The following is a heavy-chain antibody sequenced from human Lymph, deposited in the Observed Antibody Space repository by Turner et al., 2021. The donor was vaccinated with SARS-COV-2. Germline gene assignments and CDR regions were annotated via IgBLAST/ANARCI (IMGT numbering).Heavy chain of an antibody. D-gene: IGHD2-15*01. CDR3: ARGAAYCSGGSCYRKGFDY. J-gene: IGHJ4*02. CDR2: INPIFGTA. CDR1: VVTFSSSA. V-gene: IGHV1-69*01. Sequence: QVQLVQSGAEVKKPGSSVKVSCKASVVTFSSSAISWVRAAPGQGLEWMGGINPIFGTANYAQRFQGRVKITADESTSTAYMELRSLRSEDTAVYYCARGAAYCSGGSCYRKGFDYWGQGTPVTVSS.